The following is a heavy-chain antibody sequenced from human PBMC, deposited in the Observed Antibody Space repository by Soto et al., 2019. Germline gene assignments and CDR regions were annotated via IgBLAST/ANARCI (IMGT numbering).Heavy chain of an antibody. CDR1: GYTFTTYG. Sequence: QVQLVQSGTEVKKPGASVKVSCKASGYTFTTYGISWVRQAPGQGLEWMGWISADDGETSYAQKFQDRVTMTTDTTPRTAYMELGSLKSDDPAVYYCARDPSLHPYSSRGGGLDPWGQGTLVTVSS. V-gene: IGHV1-18*01. J-gene: IGHJ5*02. D-gene: IGHD6-13*01. CDR2: ISADDGET. CDR3: ARDPSLHPYSSRGGGLDP.